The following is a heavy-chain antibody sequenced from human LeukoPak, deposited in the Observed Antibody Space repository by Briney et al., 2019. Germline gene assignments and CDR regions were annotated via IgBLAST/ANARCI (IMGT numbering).Heavy chain of an antibody. CDR2: INPNGGGT. CDR1: GYTFTDYY. J-gene: IGHJ4*02. V-gene: IGHV1-2*02. CDR3: ARGGKSELGACDY. D-gene: IGHD3-16*01. Sequence: ASVKVSCKASGYTFTDYYRHWVRQAPGQGLEWMGWINPNGGGTHYAQKFQGRVTMTRDTSINTAYMELSRLRSDDTAVYYCARGGKSELGACDYWGQGTLVTVSS.